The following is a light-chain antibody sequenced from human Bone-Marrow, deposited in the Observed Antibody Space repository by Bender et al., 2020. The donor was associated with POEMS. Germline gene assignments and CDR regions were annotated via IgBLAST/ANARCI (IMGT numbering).Light chain of an antibody. Sequence: QSALTQPPSASGSPGESVTISCTGTSGDIGTYPYVSWYRQHPGKAPQLIIYEVTNRPSGVSNRFSGSKSGNTASLTISGLQAEDEADYFCSSYASSTTLVVFGTGTKVTVL. CDR1: SGDIGTYPY. CDR2: EVT. CDR3: SSYASSTTLVV. V-gene: IGLV2-14*01. J-gene: IGLJ1*01.